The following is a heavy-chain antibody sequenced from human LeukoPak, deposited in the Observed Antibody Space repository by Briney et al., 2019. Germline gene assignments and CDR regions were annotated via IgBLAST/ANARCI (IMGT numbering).Heavy chain of an antibody. CDR3: ARVAFGGVIVNYYYYGMDV. J-gene: IGHJ6*02. Sequence: GASVKVSCKASGYTFTSYAMHWVRQAPGQRLEWMGWINAGNGNTKYSQKFQGRVTITRDTSASTAYMELSSLRSEDTAVYYCARVAFGGVIVNYYYYGMDVWGQGTTVTVSS. CDR1: GYTFTSYA. D-gene: IGHD3-16*02. CDR2: INAGNGNT. V-gene: IGHV1-3*01.